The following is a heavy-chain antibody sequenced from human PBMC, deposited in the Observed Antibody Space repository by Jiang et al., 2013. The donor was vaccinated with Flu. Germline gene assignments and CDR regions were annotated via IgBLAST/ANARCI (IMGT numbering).Heavy chain of an antibody. J-gene: IGHJ6*02. CDR3: ARYGHYDFWSGYYYYYYGMDV. V-gene: IGHV1-18*01. Sequence: GAEVKKPGASVKVSCKASGYTFTSYGISWVRQAPGQGLEWMGWISAYNGNTNYAQKLQGRVTMTTDTSTSTAYMELRSLRSDDTAVYYCARYGHYDFWSGYYYYYYGMDVWGQGTTVTVSS. CDR2: ISAYNGNT. CDR1: GYTFTSYG. D-gene: IGHD3-3*01.